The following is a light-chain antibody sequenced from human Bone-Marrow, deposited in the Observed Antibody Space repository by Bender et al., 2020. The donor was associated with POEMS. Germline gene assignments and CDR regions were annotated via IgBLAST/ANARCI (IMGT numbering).Light chain of an antibody. CDR1: SSNIGSNT. V-gene: IGLV1-44*01. CDR2: TNN. J-gene: IGLJ3*02. CDR3: AGWDDSLNGWV. Sequence: QSVLTQPPSASGTPGQRVTISCSGSSSNIGSNTVNWYQHLPRTAPKLLIYTNNQLPSGVPDRFSGSKSGTSASLAISGLQSEDEADYYCAGWDDSLNGWVFGGGTRLTVL.